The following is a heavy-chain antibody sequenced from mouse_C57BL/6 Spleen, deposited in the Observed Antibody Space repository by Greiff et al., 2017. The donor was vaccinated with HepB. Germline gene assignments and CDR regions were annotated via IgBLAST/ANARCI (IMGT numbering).Heavy chain of an antibody. CDR3: ARDWGYFDV. V-gene: IGHV3-6*01. CDR2: ISYDGSN. D-gene: IGHD4-1*01. Sequence: EVQLQQSGPGLVKPSQSLSLTCSVTGYSITSGYYWNWIRQFPGNKLEWMGYISYDGSNNYNPSLKNRISITRDTSKNQFFLKLNSVTTEDTATYYCARDWGYFDVWGTGTTVTVSS. CDR1: GYSITSGYY. J-gene: IGHJ1*03.